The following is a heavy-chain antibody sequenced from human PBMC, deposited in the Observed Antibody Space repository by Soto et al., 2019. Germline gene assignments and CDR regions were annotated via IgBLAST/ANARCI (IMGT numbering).Heavy chain of an antibody. CDR3: AKEAPSMVRGVINPQSFIDY. J-gene: IGHJ4*02. V-gene: IGHV3-23*01. CDR2: ISGSGGST. Sequence: GGSLRLSCAASGFTFSSYAMSWVRQAPGKGLEWVSAISGSGGSTYYADSVKGRFTISRDNSKNTLYLQMNSLRAEDTAVYYCAKEAPSMVRGVINPQSFIDYWGQGTLVTVSS. CDR1: GFTFSSYA. D-gene: IGHD3-10*01.